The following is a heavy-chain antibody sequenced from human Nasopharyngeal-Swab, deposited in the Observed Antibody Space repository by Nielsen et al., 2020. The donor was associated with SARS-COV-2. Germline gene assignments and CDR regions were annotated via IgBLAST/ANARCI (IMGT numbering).Heavy chain of an antibody. CDR1: GGSISSSSYY. J-gene: IGHJ6*03. CDR2: IYYSGST. D-gene: IGHD3-22*01. CDR3: ARVYYDSSGYYYYYYYYYMDV. V-gene: IGHV4-39*07. Sequence: SETLSLTCTVSGGSISSSSYYWGWIRQPPGKGLEWIGSIYYSGSTYYNPSLKSRVTISVDTSKNQFSLKLSSVTVADTAVYYCARVYYDSSGYYYYYYYYYMDVWGKGTTVTVSS.